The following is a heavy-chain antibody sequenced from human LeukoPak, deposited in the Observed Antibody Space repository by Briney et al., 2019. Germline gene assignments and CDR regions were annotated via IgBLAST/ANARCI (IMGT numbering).Heavy chain of an antibody. CDR2: ISSSSSTI. CDR1: GFTFSDYY. CDR3: ARCPYSTTNYYMDV. J-gene: IGHJ6*03. D-gene: IGHD6-13*01. Sequence: GGSLRLSCAASGFTFSDYYMSWVRQAPGKGLEWVSYISSSSSTIYYADSVKGRFTISRDNAKNSLYLQMSSLRAEDTAVYYCARCPYSTTNYYMDVWGKGTTVTVSS. V-gene: IGHV3-11*04.